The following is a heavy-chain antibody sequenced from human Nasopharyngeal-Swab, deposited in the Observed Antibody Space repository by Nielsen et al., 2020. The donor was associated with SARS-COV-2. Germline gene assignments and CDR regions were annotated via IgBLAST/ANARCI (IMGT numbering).Heavy chain of an antibody. Sequence: LRLSCATSGFTFSPYTMTWVRQPPGKGLEWIGETSPDGGTNYNPSLKGRVIVSVDRSKNLFSLSLKSVTAADTAVYYCASSSSEKRGHDSWGQGTLVTVSS. D-gene: IGHD6-6*01. V-gene: IGHV4-34*09. CDR3: ASSSSEKRGHDS. CDR1: GFTFSPYT. CDR2: TSPDGGT. J-gene: IGHJ4*02.